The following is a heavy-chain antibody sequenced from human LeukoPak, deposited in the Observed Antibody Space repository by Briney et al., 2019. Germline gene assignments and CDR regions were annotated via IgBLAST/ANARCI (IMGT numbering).Heavy chain of an antibody. CDR2: ISSSSSTI. V-gene: IGHV3-48*01. D-gene: IGHD4-17*01. CDR3: ARDKGYGDYVPEAAAY. Sequence: PGGSLRLSCAASGFTFGSYEMNWVRQAPGKGLEWVSYISSSSSTIYYADSVKGRFTISRDNAKNSLYLQMNSLRAEDTAVYYCARDKGYGDYVPEAAAYWGQGTLVTVSS. J-gene: IGHJ4*02. CDR1: GFTFGSYE.